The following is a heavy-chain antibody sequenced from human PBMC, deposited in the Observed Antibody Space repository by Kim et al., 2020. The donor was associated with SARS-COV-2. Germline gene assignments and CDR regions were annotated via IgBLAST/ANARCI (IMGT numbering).Heavy chain of an antibody. CDR1: GGSITTSSYY. V-gene: IGHV4-39*01. D-gene: IGHD1-26*01. J-gene: IGHJ4*02. CDR3: ARPSQWELTHYFDY. Sequence: SETLSLTCTVSGGSITTSSYYWGWIRRPPGKGLEWIGSIYYRGNTYYNPSLKSRVTISMDTSKNQFSLKLSSVTAADTAVYYCARPSQWELTHYFDYWGQGNLVTVSS. CDR2: IYYRGNT.